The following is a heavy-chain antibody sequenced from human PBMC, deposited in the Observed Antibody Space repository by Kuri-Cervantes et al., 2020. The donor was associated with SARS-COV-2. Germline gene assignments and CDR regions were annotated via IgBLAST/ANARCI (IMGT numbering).Heavy chain of an antibody. CDR2: IRSKANSYAT. Sequence: GGSLRLSCAASGFTFSGSAMHWVRQASGKGLEWVGRIRSKANSYATAYAASVKGRFTISRDDSKNTAYLQMNSLKTEDTAVYYCTRRGENMTTVIRDFDYWGQGTLVTVSS. D-gene: IGHD4-17*01. V-gene: IGHV3-73*01. CDR3: TRRGENMTTVIRDFDY. CDR1: GFTFSGSA. J-gene: IGHJ4*02.